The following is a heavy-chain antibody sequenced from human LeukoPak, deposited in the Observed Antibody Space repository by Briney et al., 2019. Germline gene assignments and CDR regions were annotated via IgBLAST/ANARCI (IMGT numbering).Heavy chain of an antibody. J-gene: IGHJ4*02. Sequence: SGGSLRLSCAASGLTVSSNYMSWVRQAPGKGLEWVSVIYSGGSTYYADSVKGRFTISRDNSKNTLYLQMNSLRAEDTAVYYCAREGVYYYDSSGYIDYWGQGTLVTVSS. D-gene: IGHD3-22*01. V-gene: IGHV3-53*01. CDR3: AREGVYYYDSSGYIDY. CDR1: GLTVSSNY. CDR2: IYSGGST.